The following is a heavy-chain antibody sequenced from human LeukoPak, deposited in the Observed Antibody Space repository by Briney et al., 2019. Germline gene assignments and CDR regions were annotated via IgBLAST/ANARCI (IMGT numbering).Heavy chain of an antibody. V-gene: IGHV3-53*01. D-gene: IGHD4-17*01. CDR1: GFDVGSKH. CDR3: ARLNFGDDY. J-gene: IGHJ4*02. Sequence: GGSLRLSCAASGFDVGSKHMNWVRQAPGKGLEWVSGIYPGGDSYYADSLKGRFIISRDISKNTVFLQMNSLRDEDTAVYHCARLNFGDDYWGQGALVTVSS. CDR2: IYPGGDS.